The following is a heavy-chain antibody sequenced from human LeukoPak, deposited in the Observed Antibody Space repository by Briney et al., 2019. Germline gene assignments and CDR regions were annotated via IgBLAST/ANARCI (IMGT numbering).Heavy chain of an antibody. CDR2: IYHSGST. J-gene: IGHJ3*02. Sequence: PSETLSLTCTVSGGSISSGGYYWSWIRQPPGKGLEWIGYIYHSGSTYYNPSLKSRVTISVGRSKNQFSLKLSSVTAADTAVYYCAKVVTDAFDIWGQGTMVTVSS. CDR1: GGSISSGGYY. D-gene: IGHD2-21*02. V-gene: IGHV4-30-2*01. CDR3: AKVVTDAFDI.